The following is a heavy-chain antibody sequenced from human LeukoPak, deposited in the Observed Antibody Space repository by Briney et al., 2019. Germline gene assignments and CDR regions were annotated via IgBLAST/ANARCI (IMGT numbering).Heavy chain of an antibody. CDR1: GGSITGYY. D-gene: IGHD6-19*01. V-gene: IGHV4-59*12. CDR2: IYHSGST. J-gene: IGHJ4*02. CDR3: ARGSSGWYSFDY. Sequence: SETLSLTCTVSGGSITGYYWSWIRQPPGKGLEWIGYIYHSGSTYYNPSLKSRVTISVDRSKNQFSLKLSSVTAADTAVYYCARGSSGWYSFDYWGQGTLVTVSS.